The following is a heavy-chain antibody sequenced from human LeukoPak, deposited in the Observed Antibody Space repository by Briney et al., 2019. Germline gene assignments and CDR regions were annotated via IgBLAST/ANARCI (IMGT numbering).Heavy chain of an antibody. Sequence: ASVKVSCKASGYTFTGYFIHWVRQAPGQGLEWMGWINADSADTNYAQKFHGRVTMTRDTSISTAYMELSRLTSDDTAVYYCARDAPYDSSAYFDYWGQGSLVTVST. V-gene: IGHV1-2*02. CDR3: ARDAPYDSSAYFDY. CDR2: INADSADT. J-gene: IGHJ4*02. D-gene: IGHD3-22*01. CDR1: GYTFTGYF.